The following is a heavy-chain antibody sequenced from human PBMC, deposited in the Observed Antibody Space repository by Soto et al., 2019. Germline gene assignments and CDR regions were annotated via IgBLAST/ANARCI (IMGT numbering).Heavy chain of an antibody. CDR2: INHSGST. Sequence: SETLSLTCAAYGGTFSGYYWSWICQPPGKGLEWIGEINHSGSTNYNPSLKSRVTISVDTSKNQFSLKLSSVTAADTAVYYCARVFRDKETPKFDTWGLETVLTISA. V-gene: IGHV4-34*01. CDR3: ARVFRDKETPKFDT. CDR1: GGTFSGYY. D-gene: IGHD3-10*01. J-gene: IGHJ5*02.